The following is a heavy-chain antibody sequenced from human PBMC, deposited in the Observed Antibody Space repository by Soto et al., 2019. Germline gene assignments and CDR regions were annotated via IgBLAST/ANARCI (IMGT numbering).Heavy chain of an antibody. CDR1: GLIFSNYG. Sequence: EVQLVESGGGLVKPGGSLRLSCTASGLIFSNYGMNWVRQAAGKRPEWVSSISSGGEYIHYADSVKGRLTISRDNANNILYLQLTSLGVEDTAVYYCSPDGAAGAVMGVWGQGTTVTVSS. J-gene: IGHJ6*02. D-gene: IGHD6-13*01. CDR2: ISSGGEYI. CDR3: SPDGAAGAVMGV. V-gene: IGHV3-21*06.